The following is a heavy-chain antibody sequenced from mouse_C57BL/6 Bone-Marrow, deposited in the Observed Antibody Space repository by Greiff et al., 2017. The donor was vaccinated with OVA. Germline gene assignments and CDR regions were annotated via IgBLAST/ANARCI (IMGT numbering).Heavy chain of an antibody. CDR2: ISYDGSN. V-gene: IGHV3-6*01. J-gene: IGHJ3*01. Sequence: EVQLQQSGPGLVKPSQSLSLTCSVTGYSITSGYYWNWIRQFPGNKLEWMGYISYDGSNNYNPSLKNRISITRDTSTNQFFLKLNSVTTEDTATYYCARGSWFAYWGQGTLVTVSA. CDR3: ARGSWFAY. CDR1: GYSITSGYY.